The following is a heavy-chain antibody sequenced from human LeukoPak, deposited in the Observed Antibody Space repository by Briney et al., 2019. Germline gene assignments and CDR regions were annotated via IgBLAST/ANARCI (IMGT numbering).Heavy chain of an antibody. D-gene: IGHD3-10*01. CDR1: GFTFSNYA. CDR2: IGINGGST. CDR3: ARFDSGSYGYYGMDV. J-gene: IGHJ6*02. Sequence: GGSLRLSCSASGFTFSNYAMHWVRQAPGKGLEYVSGIGINGGSTYYADSVKGRFTISRDNSQNTLYLQMSSLRAEDTAVYYCARFDSGSYGYYGMDVWGQGTPVTVSS. V-gene: IGHV3-64D*06.